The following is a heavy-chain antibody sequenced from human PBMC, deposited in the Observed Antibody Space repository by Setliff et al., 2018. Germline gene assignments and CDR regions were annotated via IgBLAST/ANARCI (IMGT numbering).Heavy chain of an antibody. CDR3: AREFAYTRGYYVAETLDP. CDR1: GGSISTGTYS. D-gene: IGHD3-10*02. CDR2: TYVSGRT. Sequence: PSETLSLTCTVSGGSISTGTYSWTWIRQPAGKGLEWIGRTYVSGRTDYNPSLKSRVTISVDRSKNQFSLTLSSVTAADTAMYYCAREFAYTRGYYVAETLDPWGQGTLVTVS. J-gene: IGHJ5*02. V-gene: IGHV4-61*02.